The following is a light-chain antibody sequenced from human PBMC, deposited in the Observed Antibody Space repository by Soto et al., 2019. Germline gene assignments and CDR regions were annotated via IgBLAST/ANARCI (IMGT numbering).Light chain of an antibody. CDR3: SSYGGSNFHVL. Sequence: QSALTQPPSASGSPGQSVTISCTGTSSDVGGYNYVSWYQQHPGKAPKLMIYEVSKRPSGVPDRFSGSKSGNTASLTVSGLQAEDEADYYCSSYGGSNFHVLFGGGTKLTVL. J-gene: IGLJ2*01. CDR1: SSDVGGYNY. CDR2: EVS. V-gene: IGLV2-8*01.